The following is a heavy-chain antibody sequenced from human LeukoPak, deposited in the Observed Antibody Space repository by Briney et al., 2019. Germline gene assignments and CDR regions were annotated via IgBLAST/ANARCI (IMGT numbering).Heavy chain of an antibody. CDR3: ARGPGIAAAGTSS. J-gene: IGHJ5*02. Sequence: SETPSLTCAVYGGSFSGYYWSWIRQPPGKGLEWIGEINHSGSTNYNPSLKSRVTISVDTSKNQFSLKLSSVTAADAAVYYCARGPGIAAAGTSSWGQGTLVTVSS. CDR1: GGSFSGYY. D-gene: IGHD6-13*01. V-gene: IGHV4-34*01. CDR2: INHSGST.